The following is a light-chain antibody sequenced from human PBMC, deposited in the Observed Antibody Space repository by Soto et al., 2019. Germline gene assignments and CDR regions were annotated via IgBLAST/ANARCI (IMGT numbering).Light chain of an antibody. Sequence: EIVMTQSPATLSVSPGERATLSCRASQSVSSNLDWYQQKPGQAPRLLIYGASTRATGIPARFSGSGSGTEFTLTISSLQSEDFAVYYCQQYNNWLPWTFGQGTKVEIK. CDR2: GAS. J-gene: IGKJ1*01. CDR1: QSVSSN. CDR3: QQYNNWLPWT. V-gene: IGKV3-15*01.